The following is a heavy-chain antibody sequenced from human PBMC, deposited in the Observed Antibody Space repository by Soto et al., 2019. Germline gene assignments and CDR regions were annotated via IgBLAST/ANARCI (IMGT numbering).Heavy chain of an antibody. J-gene: IGHJ6*03. D-gene: IGHD5-12*01. CDR2: INPNSGVT. Sequence: QVQLVQSGAEVKEPGASVTVSCRASGDRFTDYYMHWVRQAPGQGREWMGWINPNSGVTKYAQKFQGGVTLTRDTSIRTVYMQLSRLGFDDTAIYYCARESGGATATLDYYYFYMDVWGTGTTVTVSS. CDR3: ARESGGATATLDYYYFYMDV. CDR1: GDRFTDYY. V-gene: IGHV1-2*02.